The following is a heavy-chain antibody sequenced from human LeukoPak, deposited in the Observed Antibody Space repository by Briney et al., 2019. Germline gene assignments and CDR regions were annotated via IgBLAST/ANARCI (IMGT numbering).Heavy chain of an antibody. J-gene: IGHJ4*02. V-gene: IGHV4-34*01. CDR2: INHSGST. Sequence: SETLSLTCAVYGESFSGYYWSWIRQPPGKGLECIGEINHSGSTNYNPPLKSRVTIPVKPPKNQFSLKLNSVTAADTAVYYCARRVRGNKKTDYWGQGTLVTVSS. CDR1: GESFSGYY. CDR3: ARRVRGNKKTDY. D-gene: IGHD3-10*01.